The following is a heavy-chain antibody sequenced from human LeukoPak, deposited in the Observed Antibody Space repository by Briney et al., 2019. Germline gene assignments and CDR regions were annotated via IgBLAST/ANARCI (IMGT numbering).Heavy chain of an antibody. Sequence: QTLSLTCAISGDSVSSNSAAWNWIRQSPSRGLEWLARTYYRSKWYNDYAVSVKSRITIKPDTSKKQLYLQLNSVTDEDTAVYYCARAGAYYYDSSGYYRFDYWGQGTLVTVSS. V-gene: IGHV6-1*01. CDR2: TYYRSKWYN. CDR1: GDSVSSNSAA. J-gene: IGHJ4*02. D-gene: IGHD3-22*01. CDR3: ARAGAYYYDSSGYYRFDY.